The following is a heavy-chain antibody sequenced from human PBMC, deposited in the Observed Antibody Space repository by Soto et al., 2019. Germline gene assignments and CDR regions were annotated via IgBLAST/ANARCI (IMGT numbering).Heavy chain of an antibody. D-gene: IGHD4-17*01. V-gene: IGHV3-30-3*01. CDR3: ESDWLEYGDYRDEGAAFDI. Sequence: QGQLVESGGGVVQPGRSLILSCAASGFTFSSYAMHWVRQAPVKGLEWVAVISYDGNNKYYADSVNGRFTISRDNSKNKLYLQMNILRAEYTAVYYCESDWLEYGDYRDEGAAFDIWGQGTMVTVSS. J-gene: IGHJ3*02. CDR1: GFTFSSYA. CDR2: ISYDGNNK.